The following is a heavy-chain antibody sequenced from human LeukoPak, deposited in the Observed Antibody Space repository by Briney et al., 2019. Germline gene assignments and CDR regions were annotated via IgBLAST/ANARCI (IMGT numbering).Heavy chain of an antibody. Sequence: SETLSLTCTVSGGSISSYYWSWVRQPAGKGLEWIGRIYTGGSKNYNPSLPSRVNMSVDTSKNQFFLKLSSVPAADTAVYYWAWFGCPTGYRSGWYTMEDAFDIGGQGTMVSVST. D-gene: IGHD6-19*01. J-gene: IGHJ3*02. CDR3: AWFGCPTGYRSGWYTMEDAFDI. CDR2: IYTGGSK. V-gene: IGHV4-4*07. CDR1: GGSISSYY.